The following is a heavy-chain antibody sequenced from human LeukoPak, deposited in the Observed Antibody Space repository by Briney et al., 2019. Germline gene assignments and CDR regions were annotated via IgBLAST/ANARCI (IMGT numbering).Heavy chain of an antibody. CDR2: IRNDGAKT. J-gene: IGHJ6*03. V-gene: IGHV3-30*02. Sequence: GGSLRLSCVGSTFTFSDYGTHWVRQAPGKGLEWVAFIRNDGAKTYYADSAKGRFTISRDNSRNTLYPQMNSLTAEDTAVFYCAKDGVILAPGVYWYMDVWGRGTTVTVSS. CDR1: TFTFSDYG. CDR3: AKDGVILAPGVYWYMDV. D-gene: IGHD3-16*02.